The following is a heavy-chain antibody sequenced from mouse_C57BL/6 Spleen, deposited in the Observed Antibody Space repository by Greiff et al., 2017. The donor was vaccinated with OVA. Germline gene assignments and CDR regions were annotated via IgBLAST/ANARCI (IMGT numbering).Heavy chain of an antibody. D-gene: IGHD1-1*01. CDR1: GYTFTSYT. V-gene: IGHV1S26*01. Sequence: QVQLQQSGAELVMPGASVKLSCKASGYTFTSYTMHWVKQRPGQGLEWIGYINPSSGYTKYNQKFKDKATLTADKSSSTAYMQVSSLTSEDSAVYYCARTVMDYWGQGTSVTVSS. J-gene: IGHJ4*01. CDR3: ARTVMDY. CDR2: INPSSGYT.